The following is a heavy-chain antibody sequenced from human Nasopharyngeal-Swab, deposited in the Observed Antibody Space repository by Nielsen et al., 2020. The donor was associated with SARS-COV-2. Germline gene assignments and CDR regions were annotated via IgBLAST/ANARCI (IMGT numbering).Heavy chain of an antibody. D-gene: IGHD3-22*01. CDR2: IKQDGSEK. J-gene: IGHJ4*02. CDR3: ARSLYYYYDSSGYSL. V-gene: IGHV3-7*01. Sequence: GGSLRLSCAASGFTFSKFYMSWVRQAAGKGLEWVANIKQDGSEKYYVDSVKGRFTISRDNAKNSLYLQMNSLRAEDTAVYYCARSLYYYYDSSGYSLWGQGTLVTVSS. CDR1: GFTFSKFY.